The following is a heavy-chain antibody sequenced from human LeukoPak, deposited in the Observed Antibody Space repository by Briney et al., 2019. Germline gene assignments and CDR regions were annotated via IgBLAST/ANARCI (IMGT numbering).Heavy chain of an antibody. CDR2: IYSGGST. CDR1: GFTVSSNY. V-gene: IGHV3-53*04. Sequence: PGGSLRLSCAASGFTVSSNYMSWVRQAPGKGLEWVSVIYSGGSTYYADSVKGRFTISRHNSKNTLYLQMNSLRAEDTAVYYCASLDIGYCSSTSCSDAFDIWGQGTMVTVSS. D-gene: IGHD2-2*01. J-gene: IGHJ3*02. CDR3: ASLDIGYCSSTSCSDAFDI.